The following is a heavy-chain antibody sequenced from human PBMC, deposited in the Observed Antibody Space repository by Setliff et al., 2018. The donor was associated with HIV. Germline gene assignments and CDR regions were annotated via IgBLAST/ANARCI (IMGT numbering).Heavy chain of an antibody. Sequence: GGSLRLSCAASGFTFSNFWMHWVRQAPGKGLEWVASISPDGSRNYCVGSVKGRFTASRDNAKSSLFLQMNSLRAEDTAVYYCARVLLVTNAVYGVVSNWFDPWGQGTLVTVSS. V-gene: IGHV3-7*03. J-gene: IGHJ5*02. CDR1: GFTFSNFW. CDR2: ISPDGSRN. D-gene: IGHD3-3*01. CDR3: ARVLLVTNAVYGVVSNWFDP.